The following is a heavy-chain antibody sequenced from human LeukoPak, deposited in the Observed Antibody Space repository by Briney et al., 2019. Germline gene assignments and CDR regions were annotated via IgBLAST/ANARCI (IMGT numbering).Heavy chain of an antibody. CDR2: ISGSGGST. D-gene: IGHD1-7*01. V-gene: IGHV3-23*01. J-gene: IGHJ5*02. CDR1: GFTFSSYA. CDR3: AKVNWNYAPYGP. Sequence: SGGSLRLSCAASGFTFSSYAMSWVRQAPGKGLEWVSAISGSGGSTYYADSVKGRFTISRDNSQSTLCLQMNSLRAEDTAVYYCAKVNWNYAPYGPWGQGTLVTVSS.